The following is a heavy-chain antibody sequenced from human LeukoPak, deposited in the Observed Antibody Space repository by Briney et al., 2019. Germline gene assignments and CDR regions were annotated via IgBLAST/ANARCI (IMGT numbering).Heavy chain of an antibody. CDR3: VRDRGPSTTARYFPFDY. D-gene: IGHD1-1*01. CDR2: IKRDGSEQ. J-gene: IGHJ4*02. Sequence: GGSLRLSCAASGFAFNSYWMSWVRQAPGMGLEWVANIKRDGSEQYYVDSVKGRFTISRDNALNSLFLQMNNLRVEDTGVYYCVRDRGPSTTARYFPFDYWGQGALVTVSS. V-gene: IGHV3-7*03. CDR1: GFAFNSYW.